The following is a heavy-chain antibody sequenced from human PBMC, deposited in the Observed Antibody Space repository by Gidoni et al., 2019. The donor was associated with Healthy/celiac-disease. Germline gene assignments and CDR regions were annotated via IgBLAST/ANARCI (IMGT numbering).Heavy chain of an antibody. J-gene: IGHJ4*02. Sequence: QVQLVQSGAEVKKPGASVKVSCMASAYTFTSYEINWVRQATGQGLEGMGWMNPNSGNTGYAQKFKGRVTMTRNTSTSTANMELSSLRAEDTAVYYCAGGGQPYYYFDDWGQGTLVTVSS. CDR3: AGGGQPYYYFDD. D-gene: IGHD2-2*01. CDR1: AYTFTSYE. CDR2: MNPNSGNT. V-gene: IGHV1-8*01.